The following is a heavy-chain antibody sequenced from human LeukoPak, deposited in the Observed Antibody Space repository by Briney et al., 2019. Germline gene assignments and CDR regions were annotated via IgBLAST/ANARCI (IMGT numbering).Heavy chain of an antibody. Sequence: SETLFLTCTVSGGSISSYYWSWIRQPAGKGLEWIGRIYTSGSTNYNPSLKSRVTMSVDTSKNQFSLKLSSVTAADTAVYYCASYNWNYVMAFDIWGQGTMVTVSS. V-gene: IGHV4-4*07. CDR3: ASYNWNYVMAFDI. CDR2: IYTSGST. D-gene: IGHD1-7*01. J-gene: IGHJ3*02. CDR1: GGSISSYY.